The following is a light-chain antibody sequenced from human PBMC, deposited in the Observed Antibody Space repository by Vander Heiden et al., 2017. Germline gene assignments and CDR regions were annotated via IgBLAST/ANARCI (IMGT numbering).Light chain of an antibody. CDR1: QGIRSY. CDR3: QQYYSFPWT. V-gene: IGKV1D-8*01. Sequence: VIWFTQSPSSLSASTGDRVTLSCRMSQGIRSYLAWYQQETGKAPELLIYAGSTLQSGVPSRFSGSGSGTDFTLTISCLQSEDFAAYYCQQYYSFPWTFGQGTKVEIK. J-gene: IGKJ1*01. CDR2: AGS.